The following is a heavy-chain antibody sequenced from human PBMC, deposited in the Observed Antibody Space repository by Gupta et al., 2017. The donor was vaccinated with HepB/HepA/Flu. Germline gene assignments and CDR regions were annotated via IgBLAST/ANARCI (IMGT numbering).Heavy chain of an antibody. CDR1: GGSMSSNSYY. CDR3: ARRPPHELYSSGWYLSQNWFDP. CDR2: ISYSGST. Sequence: QLQLQESGPGLVKPSETLSLTCTVSGGSMSSNSYYWGWIRQPPGKGLEWIGSISYSGSTDYNPSLKSRVTISVDTSKNQFSLRLSSVTAADTAVYYCARRPPHELYSSGWYLSQNWFDPWGQGTLVTVSS. J-gene: IGHJ5*02. D-gene: IGHD6-19*01. V-gene: IGHV4-39*01.